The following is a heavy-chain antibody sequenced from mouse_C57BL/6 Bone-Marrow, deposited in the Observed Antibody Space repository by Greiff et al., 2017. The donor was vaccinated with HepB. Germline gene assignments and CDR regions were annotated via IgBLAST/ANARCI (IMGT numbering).Heavy chain of an antibody. J-gene: IGHJ2*01. CDR2: ISSGGDYI. D-gene: IGHD1-1*01. Sequence: DVHLVESGEGLVKPGGSLKLSCAASGFTFSSYAMSWVRQTPEKRLEWVAYISSGGDYIYYADTVKGRFTISRDNARNTLYLQMSSLKSEDTAMYYCTRETTTVVGFDYWGQGTTLTVSS. V-gene: IGHV5-9-1*02. CDR1: GFTFSSYA. CDR3: TRETTTVVGFDY.